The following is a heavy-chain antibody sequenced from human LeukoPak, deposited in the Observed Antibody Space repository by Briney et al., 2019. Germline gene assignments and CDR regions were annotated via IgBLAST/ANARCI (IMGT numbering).Heavy chain of an antibody. J-gene: IGHJ3*02. V-gene: IGHV3-23*01. CDR2: ISGSGGST. D-gene: IGHD5-18*01. CDR3: AKEFFGWIQLSEWDAFDI. CDR1: GFTFSSYA. Sequence: QSGGSLRLSCAASGFTFSSYAMSWVRQAPGKGLEWVSAISGSGGSTYYADSVKGRFTISRDNSKNTLYLQMNSLRAEDTAVYYCAKEFFGWIQLSEWDAFDIWGQGTMVTVSS.